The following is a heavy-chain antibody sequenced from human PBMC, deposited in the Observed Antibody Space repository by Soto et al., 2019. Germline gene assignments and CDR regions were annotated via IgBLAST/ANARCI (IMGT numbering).Heavy chain of an antibody. V-gene: IGHV1-69*06. J-gene: IGHJ4*02. CDR3: ASSASSYGRPRGYYFDY. Sequence: QVQLVQSGAEVKKPGSSVKVSCKASGGTFSSYAISWVRQAPGQGLEWMGGIIPIFGTANYAQKFQGRVTITADKSTSTAYMELSSLRSEDTAVYYCASSASSYGRPRGYYFDYWGQGTLVTVSS. CDR1: GGTFSSYA. CDR2: IIPIFGTA. D-gene: IGHD5-18*01.